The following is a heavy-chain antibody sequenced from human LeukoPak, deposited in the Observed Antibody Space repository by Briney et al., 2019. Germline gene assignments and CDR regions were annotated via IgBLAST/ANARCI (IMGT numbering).Heavy chain of an antibody. Sequence: SETLSLTCAVYGGSFSGYYWSWIRQPPGKGLEWIGEINHSGSTNYNPSLKSRVTISVDTSKNQFSLKLSSVTAADTAVYYCARGSDCDFWSGYRTYFDYWGQGTLVTVSS. V-gene: IGHV4-34*01. CDR2: INHSGST. D-gene: IGHD3-3*01. CDR3: ARGSDCDFWSGYRTYFDY. J-gene: IGHJ4*02. CDR1: GGSFSGYY.